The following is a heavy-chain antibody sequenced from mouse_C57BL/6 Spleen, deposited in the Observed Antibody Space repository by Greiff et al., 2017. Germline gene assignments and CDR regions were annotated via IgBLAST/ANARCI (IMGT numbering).Heavy chain of an antibody. D-gene: IGHD1-2*01. V-gene: IGHV3-6*01. CDR3: ARGGTTAYWYFDV. CDR2: ISYDGSN. CDR1: GYSITSGYY. J-gene: IGHJ1*03. Sequence: EVQLVESGPGLVKPSQSLSLTCSVTGYSITSGYYWNWIRQFPGNKLEWMGYISYDGSNNYNPSLKNRISITRDTSKNQFFLKLNSVTTEDTATYYCARGGTTAYWYFDVWGTGTTVTVSS.